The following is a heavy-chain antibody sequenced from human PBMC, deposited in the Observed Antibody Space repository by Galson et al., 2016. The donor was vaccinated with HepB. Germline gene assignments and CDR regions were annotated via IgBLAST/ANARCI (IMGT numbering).Heavy chain of an antibody. Sequence: RLSCAASGFRFGTYAMHWVRQAPGKGLEWVAGISNDGNNKYYIDSAKGRFTISRDNFRNTLYLQLSSLRAEDTGVYYCARDGGAAWIQLWFDNWGHGTVVTVSP. CDR2: ISNDGNNK. CDR3: ARDGGAAWIQLWFDN. J-gene: IGHJ4*01. V-gene: IGHV3-30*04. D-gene: IGHD5-18*01. CDR1: GFRFGTYA.